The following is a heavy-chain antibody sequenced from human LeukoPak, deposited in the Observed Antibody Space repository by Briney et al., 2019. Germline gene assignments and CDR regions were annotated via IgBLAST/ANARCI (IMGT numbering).Heavy chain of an antibody. CDR3: AKGTGINHYHWIDP. V-gene: IGHV3-30*18. CDR2: ISYDGRNK. J-gene: IGHJ5*02. Sequence: PGGSLRLSCAASGFTFNNHDMHWVRQAPGKGLEWVAGISYDGRNKYYADSVKGRFTISRDNSKNTLYLQMNSLRAEDTALYYCAKGTGINHYHWIDPWGQGTQVTVSS. CDR1: GFTFNNHD. D-gene: IGHD3/OR15-3a*01.